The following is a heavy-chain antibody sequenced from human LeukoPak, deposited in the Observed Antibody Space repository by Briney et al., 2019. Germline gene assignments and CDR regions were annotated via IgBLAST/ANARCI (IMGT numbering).Heavy chain of an antibody. Sequence: GGSLRLSCAASGFTFNGLWMSWVRQAPGKGLEWVANIKQDGSDIYYLGSVRGRFTISRDNAMNSLYLQMNSLRAEDTVVYYCTRDALYGDPSYYYMDVWGKGTTVTVSS. V-gene: IGHV3-7*01. CDR1: GFTFNGLW. D-gene: IGHD4-17*01. CDR3: TRDALYGDPSYYYMDV. J-gene: IGHJ6*03. CDR2: IKQDGSDI.